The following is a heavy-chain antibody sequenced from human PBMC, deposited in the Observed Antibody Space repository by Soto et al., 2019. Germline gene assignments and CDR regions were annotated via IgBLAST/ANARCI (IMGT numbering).Heavy chain of an antibody. CDR2: ISHSGST. CDR1: GGSFSDYY. J-gene: IGHJ5*02. Sequence: QVHLQQWGAGLLKPSETLSLTCAVYGGSFSDYYWSWIRQSPGKGLEWIGEISHSGSTSYNPSLKSRVTISVDTSKNQLSLKLSSMTAADTAVYYCARGNWFDPWGQGTLVTVSS. V-gene: IGHV4-34*01. CDR3: ARGNWFDP.